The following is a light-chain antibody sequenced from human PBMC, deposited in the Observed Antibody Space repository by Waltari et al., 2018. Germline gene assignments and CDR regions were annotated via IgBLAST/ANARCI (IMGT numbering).Light chain of an antibody. V-gene: IGLV1-44*01. CDR2: RSD. CDR3: ASWDDSLNGHWV. Sequence: QSVLTQPPSASGTPGQRVTISCSGSASNIGGNLVNWYQQLPGTAPTLLIYRSDQRPSGVPDRFSASKTGTSASLAISGLQSEDEADYCCASWDDSLNGHWVFGGGTKVTVL. CDR1: ASNIGGNL. J-gene: IGLJ3*02.